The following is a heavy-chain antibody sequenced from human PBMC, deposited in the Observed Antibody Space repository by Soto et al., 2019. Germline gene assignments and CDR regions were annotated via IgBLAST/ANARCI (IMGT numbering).Heavy chain of an antibody. D-gene: IGHD6-6*01. CDR1: GFTFSDYF. CDR2: ISFSGSSI. J-gene: IGHJ6*02. CDR3: ARVKATRHNHYLYYYGMDV. V-gene: IGHV3-11*01. Sequence: GRSLRLSCAASGFTFSDYFMTWIRQAPGKGLEWVSYISFSGSSIYYADSVKGRFTISRDNAKNSLCLQMNSLRAEDTAVYYCARVKATRHNHYLYYYGMDVWGQGTTVTVSS.